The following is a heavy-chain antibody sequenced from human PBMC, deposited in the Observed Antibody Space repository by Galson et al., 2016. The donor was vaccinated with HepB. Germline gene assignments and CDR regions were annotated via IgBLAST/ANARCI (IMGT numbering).Heavy chain of an antibody. Sequence: SLRLSCAASGFFFSNYYMGWIRHSPGMGLEWVSYISGSRTTMDYADSAKGRFTISRDNGKNSLFLHMNSLRAEDTAVYYCARQVITIHPYYFDYWGQGTLVTVSS. CDR1: GFFFSNYY. CDR2: ISGSRTTM. D-gene: IGHD3-9*01. CDR3: ARQVITIHPYYFDY. V-gene: IGHV3-11*01. J-gene: IGHJ4*02.